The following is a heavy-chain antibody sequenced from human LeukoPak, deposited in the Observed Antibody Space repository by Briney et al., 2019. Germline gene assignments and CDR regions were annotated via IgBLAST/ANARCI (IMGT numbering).Heavy chain of an antibody. CDR1: GYTFTSYG. CDR3: ARAEDYYYYGMDV. Sequence: ASVKVSCKASGYTFTSYGISWVRQAPGQGLEWMGWISAYNGNTKYSQKFQGRVTITRDTSASTAYMELSSLRSEDTAVYYCARAEDYYYYGMDVWGQGTTDTVSS. CDR2: ISAYNGNT. V-gene: IGHV1-18*01. J-gene: IGHJ6*02.